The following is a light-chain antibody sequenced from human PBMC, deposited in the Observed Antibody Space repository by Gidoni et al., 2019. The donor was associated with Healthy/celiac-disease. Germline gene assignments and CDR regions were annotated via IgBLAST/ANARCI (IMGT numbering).Light chain of an antibody. J-gene: IGLJ3*02. V-gene: IGLV3-21*02. Sequence: SYVLTQPPSVSVAPGQTARITCGGNNIGSKSVHWYQQKPGQAPVLVVYDASDRPSGIPERFSGSNSGNTATLTISRVEAGDEADYYCQVWGVFGGGTKLTVL. CDR3: QVWGV. CDR2: DAS. CDR1: NIGSKS.